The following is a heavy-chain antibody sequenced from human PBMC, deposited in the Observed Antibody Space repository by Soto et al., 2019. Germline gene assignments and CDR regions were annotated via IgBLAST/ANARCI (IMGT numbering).Heavy chain of an antibody. CDR3: ARSNGYSYGYPDASDI. D-gene: IGHD5-18*01. Sequence: PSETLSLTCTVSGGSVSSGTYYWSWIRQPPGKGLEWIGYIYYSGSTNYNPSLKSRVTISVDTSKNQFSLKLSSATAADTAVYYCARSNGYSYGYPDASDIWGQGTMVTVSS. J-gene: IGHJ3*02. CDR2: IYYSGST. V-gene: IGHV4-61*01. CDR1: GGSVSSGTYY.